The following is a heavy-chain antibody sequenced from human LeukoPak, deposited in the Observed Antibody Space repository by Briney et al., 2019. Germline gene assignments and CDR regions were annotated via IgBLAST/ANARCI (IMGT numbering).Heavy chain of an antibody. V-gene: IGHV1-2*02. D-gene: IGHD5-24*01. CDR2: INPNSGGT. J-gene: IGHJ6*03. CDR1: GYTFTGYY. Sequence: ASVKVSCKASGYTFTGYYMHWVRQAPGQGLEWMGWINPNSGGTNYAQKFQGRVTMTRDTSISTAYMELSRLRSDDTAVYYCARGARDGYSYYYYYMDVWGKGTTVTVSS. CDR3: ARGARDGYSYYYYYMDV.